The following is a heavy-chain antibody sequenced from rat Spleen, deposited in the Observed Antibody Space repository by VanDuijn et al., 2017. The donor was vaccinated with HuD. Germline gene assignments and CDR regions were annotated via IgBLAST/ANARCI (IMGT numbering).Heavy chain of an antibody. V-gene: IGHV2-34*01. J-gene: IGHJ3*01. CDR3: ARENRVPNWFAY. CDR2: MWYDGDT. CDR1: GFSLTSYS. Sequence: QVQLKESGPGLVQPSETLSLTCTVSGFSLTSYSVSWVRQPSGKGPEWMGRMWYDGDTAYNSALKSRLSISRDTSKNQVFLKMNSLQTDDTGTYYCARENRVPNWFAYRGQGTLVTVSS.